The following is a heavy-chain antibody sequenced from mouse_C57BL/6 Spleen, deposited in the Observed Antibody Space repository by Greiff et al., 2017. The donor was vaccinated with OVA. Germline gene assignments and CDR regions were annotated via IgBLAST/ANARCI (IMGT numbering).Heavy chain of an antibody. CDR1: GYSITSGYY. CDR3: ARAYYSNSAWFAY. D-gene: IGHD2-5*01. CDR2: ISYDGSN. Sequence: EVKVEESGPGLVKPSQSLSLTCSVTGYSITSGYYWNWIRQFPGNKLEWMGYISYDGSNNYNPSLKNRISITRDTSKNQFFLKLNSVTTEDTATYYCARAYYSNSAWFAYWGQGTLVTVSA. J-gene: IGHJ3*01. V-gene: IGHV3-6*01.